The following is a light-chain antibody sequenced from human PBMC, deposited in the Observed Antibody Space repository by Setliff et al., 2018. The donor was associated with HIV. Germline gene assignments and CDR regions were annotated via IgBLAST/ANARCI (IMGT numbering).Light chain of an antibody. V-gene: IGLV2-23*02. CDR2: EVS. CDR1: SSDVGSYNF. Sequence: LAQPASVSGSPGQSITISCTGTSSDVGSYNFVSWYQQHPGEAPKLMIYEVSKRPSGVSNRFSGSKSGNTASLTISGLQAEDEADYYCFSYAGSSTYVFGTGTKVTVL. J-gene: IGLJ1*01. CDR3: FSYAGSSTYV.